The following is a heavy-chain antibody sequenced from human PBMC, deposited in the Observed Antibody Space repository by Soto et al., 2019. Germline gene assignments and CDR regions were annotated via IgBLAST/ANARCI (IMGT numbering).Heavy chain of an antibody. CDR1: GYTFTGYY. Sequence: GASVKVSCKDSGYTFTGYYMHWVRQALGQGLEWMGWINPNSGSTSYAQKFQGRVTMTRDTSTSTVYMELSSLRSEDTAVYYCARDLLAAAGTYFDYWGQGTPVTV. J-gene: IGHJ4*02. CDR3: ARDLLAAAGTYFDY. V-gene: IGHV1-46*01. CDR2: INPNSGST. D-gene: IGHD6-13*01.